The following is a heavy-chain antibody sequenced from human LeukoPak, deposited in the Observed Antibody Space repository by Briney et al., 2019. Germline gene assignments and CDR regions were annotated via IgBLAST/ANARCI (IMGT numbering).Heavy chain of an antibody. Sequence: GGSLRLSCAASGFTFSDYYMSWIRQAPGKGLEWVSYISSSGSTIYYADSVKGRFTISRDNAKNSLYLQMNSLRAEDTAVYYCARGYCSSTSCRTWDYWGQGTLVTVSS. J-gene: IGHJ4*02. CDR3: ARGYCSSTSCRTWDY. CDR1: GFTFSDYY. CDR2: ISSSGSTI. V-gene: IGHV3-11*01. D-gene: IGHD2-2*01.